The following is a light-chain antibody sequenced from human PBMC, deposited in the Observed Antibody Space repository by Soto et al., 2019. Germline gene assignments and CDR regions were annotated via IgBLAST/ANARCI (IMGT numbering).Light chain of an antibody. V-gene: IGLV2-8*01. CDR1: SSDVGAHNY. CDR2: DVN. Sequence: QSALTQPPSASGSPGRSLTISCTGTSSDVGAHNYVSWYQQNPGKAPKLMLYDVNKRPSGVPDRFSGSKSGNTASLTVSGLQAEDEADYYCSSYAGGNNWVFGGGTKLTVL. J-gene: IGLJ3*02. CDR3: SSYAGGNNWV.